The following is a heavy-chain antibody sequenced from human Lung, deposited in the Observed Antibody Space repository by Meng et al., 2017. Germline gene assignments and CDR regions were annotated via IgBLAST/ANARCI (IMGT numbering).Heavy chain of an antibody. CDR1: GGSISSDNW. J-gene: IGHJ4*02. D-gene: IGHD2-21*01. CDR2: IYHSGST. CDR3: TKNDFYCLGY. V-gene: IGHV4-4*02. Sequence: QVQLQGSGPGVVRPSGTLSLTCAVSGGSISSDNWWSWVRQPPGKGLEWIGEIYHSGSTNYNPSLKSRITISVDKPKNQFSLTLSSATAADTAVYYCTKNDFYCLGYWGQGTLVTVSS.